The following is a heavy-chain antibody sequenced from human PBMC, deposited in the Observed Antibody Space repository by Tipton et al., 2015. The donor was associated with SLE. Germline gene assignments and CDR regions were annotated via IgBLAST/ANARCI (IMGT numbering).Heavy chain of an antibody. CDR1: GFTFSSYA. V-gene: IGHV3-23*03. D-gene: IGHD3-3*01. CDR2: IYSGGSST. Sequence: SLRLSCAASGFTFSSYAMSWVRQAPGKGLEWVSVIYSGGSSTYYADSVKGRFTISRDNSKNTLYLQMNGLRAEDTAVYYCAKGGSGYQAFDIWGQGTMVTVSS. J-gene: IGHJ3*02. CDR3: AKGGSGYQAFDI.